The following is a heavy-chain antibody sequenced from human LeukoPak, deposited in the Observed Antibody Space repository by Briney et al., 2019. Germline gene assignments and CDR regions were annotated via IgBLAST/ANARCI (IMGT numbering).Heavy chain of an antibody. D-gene: IGHD1-7*01. CDR2: IQFDGNNQ. J-gene: IGHJ4*02. CDR3: ARNWYSAFDY. CDR1: GFTFSSFG. V-gene: IGHV3-30*02. Sequence: GRSLRLSCAAYGFTFSSFGMHWVRQAPGKGLEWVAFIQFDGNNQQYAGSVKGRFTISRDKNTLHVQMNSLRLEDTAVYYCARNWYSAFDYWGQGTLVTVAS.